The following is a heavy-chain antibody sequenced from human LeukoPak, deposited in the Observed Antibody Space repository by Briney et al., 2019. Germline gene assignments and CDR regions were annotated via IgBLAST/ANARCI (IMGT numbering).Heavy chain of an antibody. D-gene: IGHD6-6*01. Sequence: GRSLRLSCAASGFTFSTYGMPWVRRAPGKGLEWVALISYDGSNIYYADSVKGRFTISRDRSMNTLYLQMNSLRGEDTAVYFCAKDSSPAYFDYWGQGTLVTVSS. J-gene: IGHJ4*02. CDR1: GFTFSTYG. CDR3: AKDSSPAYFDY. V-gene: IGHV3-30*18. CDR2: ISYDGSNI.